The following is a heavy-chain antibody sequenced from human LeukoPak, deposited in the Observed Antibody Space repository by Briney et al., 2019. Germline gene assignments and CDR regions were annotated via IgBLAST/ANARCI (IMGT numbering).Heavy chain of an antibody. J-gene: IGHJ4*02. CDR2: INPNSADT. D-gene: IGHD3-10*01. V-gene: IGHV1-2*02. CDR3: AREREETYGSGSYTFDH. CDR1: GYTFTGYY. Sequence: ASVKVSCKASGYTFTGYYMHWVRQAPGQGLEWMGWINPNSADTKIAQKFQGRVTMTRDTSISTAYMELSSLRSDDTAVYYCAREREETYGSGSYTFDHWGQGTLVTVSS.